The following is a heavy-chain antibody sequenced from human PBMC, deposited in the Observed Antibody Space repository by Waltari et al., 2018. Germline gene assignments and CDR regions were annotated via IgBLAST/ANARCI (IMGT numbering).Heavy chain of an antibody. Sequence: EVQLLESGGGLVQRGGSLRLSCAVSGFIFSRFAMSWVRHTPGKGLEWVAGTSASSGSTYYADSVQGRFTISRDNSKKRVFLQMNSLRAEDTATYYCTKMRRNLPRDIIDNW. J-gene: IGHJ5*01. V-gene: IGHV3-23*01. CDR1: GFIFSRFA. CDR2: TSASSGST. CDR3: TKMRRNLPRDIIDNW.